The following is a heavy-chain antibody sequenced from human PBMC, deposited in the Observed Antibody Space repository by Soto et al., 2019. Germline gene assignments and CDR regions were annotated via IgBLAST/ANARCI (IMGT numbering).Heavy chain of an antibody. CDR3: ARRAYSSSWYLGGAFEI. CDR1: GYSFTSYW. J-gene: IGHJ3*02. CDR2: IYPGDSDT. V-gene: IGHV5-51*01. D-gene: IGHD6-13*01. Sequence: GESLKISCKGSGYSFTSYWIGWVRQMPGKGLEWMGIIYPGDSDTRYSPSFQGQVTLSADKSISTAYLQWSSLKASDTAMYYCARRAYSSSWYLGGAFEIWGQGTMVTVSS.